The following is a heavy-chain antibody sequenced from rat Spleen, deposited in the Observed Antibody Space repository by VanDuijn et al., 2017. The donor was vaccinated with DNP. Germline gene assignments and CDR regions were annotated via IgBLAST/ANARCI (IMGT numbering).Heavy chain of an antibody. Sequence: EVQLVESGGDLVQPGRSLKLSCAASGFTFSDYYMAWVRQTPTEGLEWVAYIGYDGDSNYNGDSVQGRFTISRDNAKSTLYLQMNSLRSEDMATYYCASAWGYFFDFWGQGVMVTVSS. CDR1: GFTFSDYY. J-gene: IGHJ2*01. D-gene: IGHD1-9*01. CDR3: ASAWGYFFDF. CDR2: IGYDGDSN. V-gene: IGHV5-22*01.